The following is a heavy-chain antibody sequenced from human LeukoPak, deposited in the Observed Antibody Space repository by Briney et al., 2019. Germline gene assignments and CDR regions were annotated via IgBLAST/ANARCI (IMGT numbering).Heavy chain of an antibody. CDR1: GFTFSSYA. Sequence: PGGSLRLSCAASGFTFSSYAMSWVRQAPGKGLEWVSAISGSGGSTYYADSVKGRFTISRDNSKNTLYLQMNSLRAEDTAVYYCAKDQGFGELLALYFDYWGQGTLVTVSS. CDR2: ISGSGGST. CDR3: AKDQGFGELLALYFDY. V-gene: IGHV3-23*01. J-gene: IGHJ4*02. D-gene: IGHD3-10*01.